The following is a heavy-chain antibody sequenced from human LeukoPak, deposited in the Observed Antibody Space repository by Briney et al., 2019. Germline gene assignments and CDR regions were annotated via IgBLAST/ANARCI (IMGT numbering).Heavy chain of an antibody. CDR3: AKAFSGYALFDY. CDR2: ISGSGGST. Sequence: PGGSLRLSCAASGFTFSSYGMHWVRQAPGKGLEWVSAISGSGGSTYYADSVKGRFTISRDNSKNTLYLQMNSLRAEDTAVYYCAKAFSGYALFDYWGQGTLVTVPS. V-gene: IGHV3-23*01. J-gene: IGHJ4*02. CDR1: GFTFSSYG. D-gene: IGHD2-2*01.